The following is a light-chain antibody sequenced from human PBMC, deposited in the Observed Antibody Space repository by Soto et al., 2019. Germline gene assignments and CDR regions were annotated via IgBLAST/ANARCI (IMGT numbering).Light chain of an antibody. V-gene: IGLV1-44*01. CDR2: TND. J-gene: IGLJ2*01. CDR3: AAWDDRLNAVI. CDR1: SSNIGSNP. Sequence: QSVLTQPPSASGTPGQRVTISCSGSSSNIGSNPVNWYQQLPGTAPKVFIYTNDQRPSGVPDRISGSKSGTSASLAISGLQSEDEADYFCAAWDDRLNAVIFGGGTKLTVL.